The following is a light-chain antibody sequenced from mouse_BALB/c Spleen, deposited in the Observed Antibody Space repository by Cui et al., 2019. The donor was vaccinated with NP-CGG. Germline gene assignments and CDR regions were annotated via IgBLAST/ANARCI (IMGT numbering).Light chain of an antibody. CDR3: ALWYSNHWV. J-gene: IGLJ1*01. Sequence: AVVTQASAITTSPGETVTLTCRSSTGAVTTNNYANWVQEKPDHFFTGLIGGTNNRAPGVPARFSGSLIGDKAALTITGAQTEDEAIYFCALWYSNHWVFGGGTKLTVL. CDR2: GTN. V-gene: IGLV1*01. CDR1: TGAVTTNNY.